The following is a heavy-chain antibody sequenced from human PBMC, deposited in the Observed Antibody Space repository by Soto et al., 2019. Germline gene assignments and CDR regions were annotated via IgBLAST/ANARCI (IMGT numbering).Heavy chain of an antibody. CDR1: GYTFTSYG. D-gene: IGHD3-3*01. J-gene: IGHJ6*03. CDR2: ISAYNGNT. V-gene: IGHV1-18*01. CDR3: ARDHAKEKLRFSYYYYMDV. Sequence: VASVKVSCKASGYTFTSYGISWVRQAPGQKLEWMGWISAYNGNTNYAQRLQGRVTMTTDTSTSTAYMELRSLRSDDTAVYYCARDHAKEKLRFSYYYYMDVWGKGTTVTVSS.